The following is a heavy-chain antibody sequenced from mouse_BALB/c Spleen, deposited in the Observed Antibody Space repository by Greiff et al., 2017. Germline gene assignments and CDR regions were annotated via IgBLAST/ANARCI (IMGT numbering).Heavy chain of an antibody. D-gene: IGHD2-1*01. CDR2: INPGSSTI. CDR1: GFDFSRYW. V-gene: IGHV4-2*02. Sequence: EVQLVESGGGLVQPGGSLNLSCAASGFDFSRYWMSWARQAPGKGQEWIGEINPGSSTINYTPSLKDKFIISRDNAKNTLYLQMSKVRSEDTALYYCARLYGNLNAMDYWGQGTSVTVSS. J-gene: IGHJ4*01. CDR3: ARLYGNLNAMDY.